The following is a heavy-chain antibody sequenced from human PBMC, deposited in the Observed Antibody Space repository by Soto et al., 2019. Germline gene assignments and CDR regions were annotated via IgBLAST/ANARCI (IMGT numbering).Heavy chain of an antibody. CDR1: GYSISSGYY. CDR2: IYHSGST. CDR3: AREVATIGSRLYYYYGMDV. D-gene: IGHD5-12*01. V-gene: IGHV4-38-2*02. J-gene: IGHJ6*02. Sequence: SETLSLTCAVSGYSISSGYYWGWIRQPPGKGLEWIGSIYHSGSTYYNPSLKSRVTISVDTSKNQFSLKLSSVTAADTAVYYCAREVATIGSRLYYYYGMDVWGQGTTVTSP.